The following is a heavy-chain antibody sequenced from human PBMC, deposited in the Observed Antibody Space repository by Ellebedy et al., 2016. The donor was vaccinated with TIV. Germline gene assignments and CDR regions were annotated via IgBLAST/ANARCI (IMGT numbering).Heavy chain of an antibody. CDR3: AREEYYYGSGVEH. CDR1: GFTFSSYW. D-gene: IGHD3-10*01. CDR2: INSDGSST. V-gene: IGHV3-74*01. J-gene: IGHJ1*01. Sequence: GESLKISCAASGFTFSSYWMHWVRHAPGKGLVWVSRINSDGSSTSYADSVKGRFTISRDNAKNTLYLQMNSLRAEDTAVYYCAREEYYYGSGVEHWGQGTLVTVSS.